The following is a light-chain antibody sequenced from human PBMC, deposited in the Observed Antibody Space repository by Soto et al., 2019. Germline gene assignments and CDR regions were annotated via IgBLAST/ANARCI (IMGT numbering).Light chain of an antibody. V-gene: IGLV2-14*01. J-gene: IGLJ1*01. CDR2: EAT. CDR1: TSDIGASNF. Sequence: QSALTQPPSVSGSPGQSITVSCTGTTSDIGASNFVSWYQHLPGRAPKLIIFEATHRPSGVSDRFSGSKAGITASLTISALQAADEAEYFCMSYAGSFSSLYVFGSGTKVTVL. CDR3: MSYAGSFSSLYV.